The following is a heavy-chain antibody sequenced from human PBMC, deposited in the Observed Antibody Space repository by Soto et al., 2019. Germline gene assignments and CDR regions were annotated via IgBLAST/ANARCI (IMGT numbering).Heavy chain of an antibody. Sequence: EVQLLESGGGLVQPGGSLRLSCAASGFTFSSYAMSWVRQAPGKGMEWVSAIGGSGGSTYYADSVKGRFTISRDNSKNTQYLQMNSLRAEDTAVYYCAKDLWFGELLRNWFDPWGQGTLVTVSS. CDR2: IGGSGGST. D-gene: IGHD3-10*01. CDR3: AKDLWFGELLRNWFDP. CDR1: GFTFSSYA. J-gene: IGHJ5*02. V-gene: IGHV3-23*01.